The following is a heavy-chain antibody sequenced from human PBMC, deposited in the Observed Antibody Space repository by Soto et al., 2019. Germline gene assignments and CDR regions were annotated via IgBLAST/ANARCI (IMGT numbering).Heavy chain of an antibody. CDR3: ARMASFGSLNWFDP. Sequence: GASLKVSCKASGYIFTNNDVSWVRQATGQGLEWMGWMNPGSGDTGYAQKFQGRVTMTRNISIAAAYMELSSLRADDTAIYYCARMASFGSLNWFDPWGQGTLVTVYS. J-gene: IGHJ5*02. CDR2: MNPGSGDT. D-gene: IGHD5-18*01. V-gene: IGHV1-8*01. CDR1: GYIFTNND.